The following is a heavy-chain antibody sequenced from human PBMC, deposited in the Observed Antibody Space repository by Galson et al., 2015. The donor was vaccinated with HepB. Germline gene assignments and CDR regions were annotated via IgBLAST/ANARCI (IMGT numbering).Heavy chain of an antibody. CDR3: ARDYYYYDSSGYAYFDL. CDR1: GFTFSSYG. J-gene: IGHJ2*01. Sequence: SLRLSCAASGFTFSSYGMHWVRQAPGKGLEWVAVIWYDGSNKYYADSVKGRFTISRDNSKNTLYLQMNSLRAEDTAVYYCARDYYYYDSSGYAYFDLWGRGTLVTVSS. D-gene: IGHD3-22*01. CDR2: IWYDGSNK. V-gene: IGHV3-33*01.